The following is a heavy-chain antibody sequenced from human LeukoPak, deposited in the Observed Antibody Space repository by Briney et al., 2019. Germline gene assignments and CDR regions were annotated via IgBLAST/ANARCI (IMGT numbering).Heavy chain of an antibody. V-gene: IGHV4-59*01. D-gene: IGHD2-2*01. CDR2: IYYSGST. CDR3: ERGVDCSSTSCYGDAFDI. CDR1: GGSISSYY. J-gene: IGHJ3*02. Sequence: SETLSLTCTVSGGSISSYYWSWIRQPPGKGLEWIGYIYYSGSTNYNPSLKSRVTISVDTSKNQFSLKLSSVTAADTAVYYCERGVDCSSTSCYGDAFDIWGQGTMVTVSS.